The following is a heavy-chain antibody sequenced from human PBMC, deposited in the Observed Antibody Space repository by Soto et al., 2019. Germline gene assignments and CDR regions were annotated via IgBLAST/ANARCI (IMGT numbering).Heavy chain of an antibody. Sequence: EVQVVESGGGLVQPGGSLKLSCAASGFTFSASAVHWVRQPPGKGLEWVARIRDITNNFATAYAASVKGRFTVSRDDSQNTAYLQMNSLKTEDTAVYYCLRRRKLYHSSGPSEAFDIWGQGTMVTVSS. V-gene: IGHV3-73*02. CDR2: IRDITNNFAT. CDR1: GFTFSASA. J-gene: IGHJ3*02. CDR3: LRRRKLYHSSGPSEAFDI. D-gene: IGHD2-2*02.